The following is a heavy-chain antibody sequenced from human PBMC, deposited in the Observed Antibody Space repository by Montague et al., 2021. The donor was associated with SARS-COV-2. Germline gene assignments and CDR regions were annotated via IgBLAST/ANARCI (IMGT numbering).Heavy chain of an antibody. Sequence: SETLSLTCTVSGGSISSYYWSWIRQPPGKGLEWIGYIYYSGSTNYNPSLKSRVTISVDTSKNQFSLKLSSVTAADTAVYYCARGCRNTFWEVIVWCSTFDYWGQGTLVTVSS. D-gene: IGHD3-16*02. V-gene: IGHV4-59*01. CDR2: IYYSGST. CDR3: ARGCRNTFWEVIVWCSTFDY. J-gene: IGHJ4*02. CDR1: GGSISSYY.